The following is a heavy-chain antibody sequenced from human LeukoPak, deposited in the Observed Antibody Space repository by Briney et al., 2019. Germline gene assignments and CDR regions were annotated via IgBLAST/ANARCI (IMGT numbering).Heavy chain of an antibody. Sequence: SETLSLTCTVSGGSISSYYWSWIRQPPGKGLEWIGYIYYSGSTNYNPSLKSRVTISVDTSKNQFSLKLSSVTAADTAVYYCAIYSLYYSSSFMDVWGQGTTVTVSS. D-gene: IGHD6-13*01. CDR2: IYYSGST. CDR1: GGSISSYY. CDR3: AIYSLYYSSSFMDV. J-gene: IGHJ6*02. V-gene: IGHV4-59*08.